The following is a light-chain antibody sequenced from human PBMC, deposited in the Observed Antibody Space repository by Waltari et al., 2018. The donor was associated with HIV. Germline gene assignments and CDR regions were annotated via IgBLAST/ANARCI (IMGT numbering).Light chain of an antibody. J-gene: IGKJ1*01. CDR3: QQSSFTPPT. V-gene: IGKV1-39*01. CDR1: QSITF. CDR2: GAS. Sequence: DIKMTRPPSSLPAPQGDRATITCRAGQSITFLQWYHHKPGKAPSLVIYGASSLQSGVPSRFSGSGSGTDFTLTISSLQPEDFGTYYCQQSSFTPPTFGQGTKVEVK.